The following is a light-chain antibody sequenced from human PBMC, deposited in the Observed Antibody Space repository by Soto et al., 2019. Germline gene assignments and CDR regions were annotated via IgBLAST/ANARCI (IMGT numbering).Light chain of an antibody. V-gene: IGLV2-14*01. J-gene: IGLJ3*02. CDR3: SSYTSSNTLR. CDR2: DVS. Sequence: QSVLTQPASVSGSPGQSITISCTGTSSDVGAYKYVSWYQQYPGKAPKLMIYDVSARPSGVSNRFSGSKSGNTASLTISGLQAEDEADYYCSSYTSSNTLRFGGGTKLTVL. CDR1: SSDVGAYKY.